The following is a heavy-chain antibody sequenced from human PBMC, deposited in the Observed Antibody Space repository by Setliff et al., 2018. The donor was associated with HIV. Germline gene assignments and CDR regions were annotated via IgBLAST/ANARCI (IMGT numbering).Heavy chain of an antibody. D-gene: IGHD2-15*01. J-gene: IGHJ6*02. CDR2: IIPISGTA. CDR3: ATDRLPAGYYGMDV. V-gene: IGHV1-69*05. Sequence: GASVKVSCKASGGTFSNYGMSWVRQAPGKGLEWMGGIIPISGTANYAQKFQGRVTITTDESTSTAYMELSGLRSEDTAVYYCATDRLPAGYYGMDVWGQGTTVTVSS. CDR1: GGTFSNYG.